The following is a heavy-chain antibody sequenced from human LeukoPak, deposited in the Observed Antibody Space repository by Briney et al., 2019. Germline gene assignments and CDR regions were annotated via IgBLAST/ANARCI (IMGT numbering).Heavy chain of an antibody. V-gene: IGHV4-61*02. D-gene: IGHD6-6*01. Sequence: SQILSLTCTVSGGSISSGSYYWSWIRQPAGKGLEWIGRIYTSGSANYNPSLKSRVTISVDTSKNQFSLKLSSVTAADTAVYYCARGAARQGSSFDYWGQGTLVTVSS. CDR1: GGSISSGSYY. CDR2: IYTSGSA. CDR3: ARGAARQGSSFDY. J-gene: IGHJ4*02.